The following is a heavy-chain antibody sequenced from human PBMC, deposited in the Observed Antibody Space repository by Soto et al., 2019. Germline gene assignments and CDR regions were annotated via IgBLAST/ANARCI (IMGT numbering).Heavy chain of an antibody. D-gene: IGHD1-1*01. Sequence: PSETLSLTCTVFGGSISNYYGSWIRQSPGKGLEWIGYVYYSGSTNYSPSLKSRVTISVDMSKNQFSLKLRSVTAADTAVYYCVRDGTKTLRDWFDPWGQGISVTVSS. CDR2: VYYSGST. CDR1: GGSISNYY. J-gene: IGHJ5*02. CDR3: VRDGTKTLRDWFDP. V-gene: IGHV4-59*01.